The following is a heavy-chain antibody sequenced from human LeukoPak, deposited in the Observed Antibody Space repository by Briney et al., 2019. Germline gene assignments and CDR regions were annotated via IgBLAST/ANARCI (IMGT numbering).Heavy chain of an antibody. CDR2: ISYDGSNK. CDR1: GFTFSSYA. V-gene: IGHV3-30*04. D-gene: IGHD3-10*01. CDR3: ARGLANSGDY. Sequence: GGSLRLSCAASGFTFSSYAMHWVRQAPGKGLEGVAVISYDGSNKYYADSVKGRFTISRDNSKNTLYLQMNSLRTEDTAVYYCARGLANSGDYWGQGTLVTVSS. J-gene: IGHJ4*02.